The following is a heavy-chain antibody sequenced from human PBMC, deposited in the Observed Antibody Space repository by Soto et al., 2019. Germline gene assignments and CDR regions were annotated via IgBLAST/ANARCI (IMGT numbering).Heavy chain of an antibody. CDR1: GVTFSSYA. D-gene: IGHD4-17*01. Sequence: QVQLVQSGAEVRKPGSSVKVSCKASGVTFSSYAISWVRQAPGQGLELMGGIIPIFGTANYAQKVQVRVTINADKSTSTAYMELSSLRSEDTSVYYYAIVDYRANSNWFDPWRQGTLVTV. CDR2: IIPIFGTA. CDR3: AIVDYRANSNWFDP. J-gene: IGHJ5*02. V-gene: IGHV1-69*06.